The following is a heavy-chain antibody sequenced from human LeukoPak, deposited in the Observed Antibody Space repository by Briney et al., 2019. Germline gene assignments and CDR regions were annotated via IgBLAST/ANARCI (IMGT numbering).Heavy chain of an antibody. Sequence: PSETLSLTCIVSGGSISSYYWSWIRQPPGKGAEWIGYIHYSGSANYNPSLRSRVTMSVDTSKNQFSLKLTSVTAADTALYYCVRHSSGFDPWGQGILVTVSS. J-gene: IGHJ5*02. CDR2: IHYSGSA. V-gene: IGHV4-59*08. CDR1: GGSISSYY. CDR3: VRHSSGFDP.